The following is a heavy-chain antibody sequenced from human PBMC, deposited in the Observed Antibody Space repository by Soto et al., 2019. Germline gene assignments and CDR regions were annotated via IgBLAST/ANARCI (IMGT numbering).Heavy chain of an antibody. CDR2: IYYSGIT. J-gene: IGHJ4*02. CDR1: GGSISSSIYY. Sequence: PSETLSLTCTVSGGSISSSIYYCVWIRQPPGKGLEWIGSIYYSGITYYNPSLKSRVTISVDTSKNQFSLKLSSVTAADTAVYYCARLGEVATFDYWGQGTLVTVSS. CDR3: ARLGEVATFDY. V-gene: IGHV4-39*01. D-gene: IGHD5-12*01.